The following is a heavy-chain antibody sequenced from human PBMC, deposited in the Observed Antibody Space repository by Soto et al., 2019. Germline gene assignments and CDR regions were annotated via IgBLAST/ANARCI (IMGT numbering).Heavy chain of an antibody. J-gene: IGHJ4*02. CDR3: ASARGPDY. Sequence: QVQLVESGGGVVQPGRSLRLSCAASGFTFSSYGMHWVRQAPGKGLEWVAVIWYDGSNKYYADSVKGRFTISRDNSKNTRYLQRTSRRAEERAGYYGASARGPDYGGQGTLVTVSS. CDR1: GFTFSSYG. V-gene: IGHV3-33*01. CDR2: IWYDGSNK. D-gene: IGHD6-25*01.